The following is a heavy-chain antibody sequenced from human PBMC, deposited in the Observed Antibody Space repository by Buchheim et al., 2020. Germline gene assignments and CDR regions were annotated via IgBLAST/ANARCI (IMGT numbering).Heavy chain of an antibody. J-gene: IGHJ4*02. CDR1: GFSFSSYA. CDR2: ISGSGGGT. D-gene: IGHD3-22*01. Sequence: EVQLLESGGGLVQPGGSLRLSCAASGFSFSSYAMSWVRQAPGKGLEWVSAISGSGGGTYYADSVKGRFTISRDNSKNTLYLQMNSLRAEDTAVYYCAQARTYYYDRNTFDYWSQGTL. CDR3: AQARTYYYDRNTFDY. V-gene: IGHV3-23*01.